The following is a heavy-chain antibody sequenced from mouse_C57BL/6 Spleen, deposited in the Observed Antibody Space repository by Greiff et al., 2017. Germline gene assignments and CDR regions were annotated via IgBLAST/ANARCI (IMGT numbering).Heavy chain of an antibody. D-gene: IGHD1-1*01. Sequence: VQLQQSGAELVKPGASVKLSCTASGFNIKDYYMHWVKQRTEQGLEWIGRIDPEDGETTYAPQFQGKATITADPSSNTAYLQLSSLTSEDTAVYYCARARITTVVATDAMDYWGQGTTGTVSS. V-gene: IGHV14-2*01. J-gene: IGHJ4*01. CDR2: IDPEDGET. CDR1: GFNIKDYY. CDR3: ARARITTVVATDAMDY.